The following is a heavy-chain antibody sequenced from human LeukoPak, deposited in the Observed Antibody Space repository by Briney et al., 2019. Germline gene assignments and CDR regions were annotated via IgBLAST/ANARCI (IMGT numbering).Heavy chain of an antibody. Sequence: GGSLRLSCAASGFTFSSYSMNWVRQAPGKGLEWVSSISISRYIYYADSVTGRFTISRDNAKNSLYLQMNSLRAEDTALYDCARDGSEDYYDSSGYYGIDYWGQGTLVTVSS. V-gene: IGHV3-21*01. CDR2: ISISRYI. CDR3: ARDGSEDYYDSSGYYGIDY. D-gene: IGHD3-22*01. CDR1: GFTFSSYS. J-gene: IGHJ4*02.